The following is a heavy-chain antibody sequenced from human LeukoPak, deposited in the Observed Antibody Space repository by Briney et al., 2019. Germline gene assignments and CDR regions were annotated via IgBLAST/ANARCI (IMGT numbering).Heavy chain of an antibody. CDR3: ARGVWATTTGPNDAFAI. Sequence: GESLKISCKGSGYSFTSYWIGWVRQMPGKGLEWMGIIFPGDSDTRYSPSFQGQVTISADKSISTAYLQWSSLKASDTAMYYCARGVWATTTGPNDAFAIWGQGAMGTVSS. CDR1: GYSFTSYW. CDR2: IFPGDSDT. V-gene: IGHV5-51*01. D-gene: IGHD4-17*01. J-gene: IGHJ3*02.